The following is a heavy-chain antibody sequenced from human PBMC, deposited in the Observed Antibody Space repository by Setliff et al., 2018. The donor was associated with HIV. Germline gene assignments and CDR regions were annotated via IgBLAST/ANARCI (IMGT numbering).Heavy chain of an antibody. J-gene: IGHJ4*02. V-gene: IGHV3-23*01. Sequence: GGSLRLSCAASGFSFNDYAVNWVRQAPGKGLEWVAGIIGDGDSIFYDDSVRGRFTISRDKSGTTVYLQLKRLRVEDTAIYFCAKDILGMPVARGFDYWGPGTLVTVSS. D-gene: IGHD6-19*01. CDR3: AKDILGMPVARGFDY. CDR1: GFSFNDYA. CDR2: IIGDGDSI.